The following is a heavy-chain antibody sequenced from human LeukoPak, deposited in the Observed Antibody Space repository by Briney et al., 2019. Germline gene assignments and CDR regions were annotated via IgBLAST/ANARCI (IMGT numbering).Heavy chain of an antibody. Sequence: GGSLRLSCAASGFTFSSYSMNWARQAPGKGLEWVSSISSSSSYIYYADSVKGRFTISRDNAKNSLYLQMNSLGAEDTAVYYCARVAMLGYCSGGSCQYYDYWGQGTLVTVSS. CDR2: ISSSSSYI. CDR3: ARVAMLGYCSGGSCQYYDY. J-gene: IGHJ4*02. CDR1: GFTFSSYS. V-gene: IGHV3-21*01. D-gene: IGHD2-15*01.